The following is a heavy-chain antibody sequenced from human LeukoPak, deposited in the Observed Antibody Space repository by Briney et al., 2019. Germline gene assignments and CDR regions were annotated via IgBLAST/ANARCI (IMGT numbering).Heavy chain of an antibody. Sequence: PSETLSLTCTVSGGSISSGGYYWSWIRQPPGKGLEWIGYIYHSGSTYYNPSLKSRVTISVDTSKNQFSLKLSSVTAADTAVYYCARCSSKQLGRTDYYYGMDVWGQGTTVTVSS. CDR3: ARCSSKQLGRTDYYYGMDV. D-gene: IGHD6-13*01. CDR2: IYHSGST. V-gene: IGHV4-30-2*01. CDR1: GGSISSGGYY. J-gene: IGHJ6*02.